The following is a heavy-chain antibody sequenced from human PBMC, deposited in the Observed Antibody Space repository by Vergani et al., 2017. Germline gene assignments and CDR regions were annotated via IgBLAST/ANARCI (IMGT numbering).Heavy chain of an antibody. CDR3: ARGDYGILTGYRY. J-gene: IGHJ4*02. CDR1: GYTFSNYY. CDR2: INPSGGHT. V-gene: IGHV1-46*03. Sequence: QVQVVQSGAEVKKSGASVKVSCKTSGYTFSNYYMHWVRQAPGQGLEWVRIINPSGGHTNYARKFQGRVTMTRDTSTSTVYMELSSLRSEDTAIYYCARGDYGILTGYRYWGQGTLVTGSA. D-gene: IGHD3-9*01.